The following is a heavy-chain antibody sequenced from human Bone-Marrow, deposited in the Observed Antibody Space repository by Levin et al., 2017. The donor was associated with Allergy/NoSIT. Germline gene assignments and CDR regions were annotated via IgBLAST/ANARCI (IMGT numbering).Heavy chain of an antibody. J-gene: IGHJ4*02. CDR2: IYYNGST. V-gene: IGHV4-31*03. D-gene: IGHD3-10*01. CDR3: ARVLAGFDGSAMAYDY. Sequence: SETLSLTCTVSGASIRSGAYYWSWVRQPPGPGLEWIGYIYYNGSTYFNPSLKSRVSISVDTSKNQFSLKLSSVTAADPAHYYCARVLAGFDGSAMAYDYWGRGSLVTVSS. CDR1: GASIRSGAYY.